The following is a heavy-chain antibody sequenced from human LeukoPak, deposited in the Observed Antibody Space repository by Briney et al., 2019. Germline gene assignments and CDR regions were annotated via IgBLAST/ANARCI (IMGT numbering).Heavy chain of an antibody. CDR1: GFTFSSYE. CDR2: ISSSGSTI. D-gene: IGHD3-10*01. V-gene: IGHV3-48*03. Sequence: PGGSLRLSCAASGFTFSSYEMNWVRQAPGKGLEWASYISSSGSTIYYADSVKGRFTISRDNAKNTLYLQMNSRRAEDTAVYYCARASYYGSGSFGYWGQGTLVTVSS. CDR3: ARASYYGSGSFGY. J-gene: IGHJ4*02.